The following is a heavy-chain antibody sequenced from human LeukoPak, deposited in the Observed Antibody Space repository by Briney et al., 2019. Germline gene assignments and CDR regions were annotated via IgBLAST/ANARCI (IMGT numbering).Heavy chain of an antibody. Sequence: GGSLRLSCAASGFTFSSYSMNWVRQAPGKGLEWVSYISSSSSTIYYADSVKGRFTISRDNAKNSLYPQMNSLRAEDTAVYYCARNGDYLIDYWGQGTLVTVSS. D-gene: IGHD4-17*01. J-gene: IGHJ4*02. CDR3: ARNGDYLIDY. CDR2: ISSSSSTI. V-gene: IGHV3-48*01. CDR1: GFTFSSYS.